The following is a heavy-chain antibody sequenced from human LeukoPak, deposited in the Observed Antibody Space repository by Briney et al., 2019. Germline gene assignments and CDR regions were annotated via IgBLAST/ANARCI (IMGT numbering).Heavy chain of an antibody. Sequence: ASVKVSCKASGYTFTSYYMHWVRQAPRHGREWMGIINPSGGSTSYAQKFQGRVTMTRDTSTSTVYMELSSLRSEDTAVYYCARGGLQAYMLIDYWGQGTLVTVSS. V-gene: IGHV1-46*01. J-gene: IGHJ4*02. D-gene: IGHD3-10*02. CDR2: INPSGGST. CDR3: ARGGLQAYMLIDY. CDR1: GYTFTSYY.